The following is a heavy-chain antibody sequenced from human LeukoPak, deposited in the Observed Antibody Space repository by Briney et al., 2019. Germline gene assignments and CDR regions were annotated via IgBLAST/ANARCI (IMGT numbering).Heavy chain of an antibody. Sequence: PGGSLRLSCVMSGLTFSNYAMNWVRQAPGKGLEWISDISTDSGSTYHMESVRGRFTISRDNSRSTLYLQMNSLRADDTGVYYCASGLYGGVFDNWGQGTLVTVSS. CDR3: ASGLYGGVFDN. D-gene: IGHD4/OR15-4a*01. V-gene: IGHV3-23*01. CDR2: ISTDSGST. CDR1: GLTFSNYA. J-gene: IGHJ4*02.